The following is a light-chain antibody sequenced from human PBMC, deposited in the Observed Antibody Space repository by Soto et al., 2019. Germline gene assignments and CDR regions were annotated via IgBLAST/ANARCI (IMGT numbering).Light chain of an antibody. Sequence: QSVLTQPPSASGTPGQRVTISCSGSTSNIGVNYIYWYQQVPGTAPKPLIYRNIERPSGVPDRIFGSKSYTTASLTVSGLQAEDEADYYCSSFACTNSFVFGTGTKLTVL. J-gene: IGLJ1*01. CDR2: RNI. CDR1: TSNIGVNY. CDR3: SSFACTNSFV. V-gene: IGLV1-47*01.